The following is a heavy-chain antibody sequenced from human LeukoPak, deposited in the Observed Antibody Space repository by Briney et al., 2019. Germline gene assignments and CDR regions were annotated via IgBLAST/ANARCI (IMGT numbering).Heavy chain of an antibody. J-gene: IGHJ5*02. CDR3: ARGLGTPPPVFDP. CDR1: GGTFSSYA. Sequence: SVKVSCKASGGTFSSYAISWVRQAPGQGLEWMGGIIPIFGTADYAQKFQGRVTITADESTSTAYMELSSLRSEDTAVYYCARGLGTPPPVFDPWGQGTLVTVSS. D-gene: IGHD1-1*01. V-gene: IGHV1-69*01. CDR2: IIPIFGTA.